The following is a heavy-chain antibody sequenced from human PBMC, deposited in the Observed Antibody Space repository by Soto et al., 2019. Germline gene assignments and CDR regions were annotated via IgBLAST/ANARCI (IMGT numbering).Heavy chain of an antibody. CDR1: GGSISSYY. D-gene: IGHD3-3*01. CDR3: ARVLVWSGYYNYFDY. V-gene: IGHV4-59*01. J-gene: IGHJ4*02. Sequence: SETLSLTCTVSGGSISSYYWSWIRQPPGKGLEWIGYIYYSGSTNYNPSLKSRVTISVDTSKNQCSLKLSSVTAADTAVYYCARVLVWSGYYNYFDYWGQGTLVTVSS. CDR2: IYYSGST.